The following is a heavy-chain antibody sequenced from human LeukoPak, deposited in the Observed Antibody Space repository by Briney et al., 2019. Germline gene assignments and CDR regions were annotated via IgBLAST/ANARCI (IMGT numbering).Heavy chain of an antibody. CDR3: ARDTATDTTYDY. Sequence: SETLSLTCTVSGGSISSSSYYWGWIRQPPGKGLEWIGGIYYSGSTYYNPSLKSRVTISVDTPKNQFSLKLSSVTAADTAVYYCARDTATDTTYDYWGQGTLVTVSS. CDR2: IYYSGST. J-gene: IGHJ4*02. V-gene: IGHV4-39*07. D-gene: IGHD2-15*01. CDR1: GGSISSSSYY.